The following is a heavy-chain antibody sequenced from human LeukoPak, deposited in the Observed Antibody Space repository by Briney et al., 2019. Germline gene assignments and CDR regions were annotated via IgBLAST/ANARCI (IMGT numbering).Heavy chain of an antibody. Sequence: GGSLRLSSAASGFTFDGYTMHWVRQAPGKGQEWVSGISWNSGSIGYADSVKGRFTISRDNAKNSLYLQMNSLRAEDTAVYYCARVGVVVAATGNLWFDPWGQGTLVTVSS. V-gene: IGHV3-9*01. D-gene: IGHD2-15*01. CDR3: ARVGVVVAATGNLWFDP. CDR1: GFTFDGYT. J-gene: IGHJ5*02. CDR2: ISWNSGSI.